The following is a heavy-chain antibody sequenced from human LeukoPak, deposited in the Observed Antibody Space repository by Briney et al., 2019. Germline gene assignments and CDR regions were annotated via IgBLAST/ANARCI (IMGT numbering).Heavy chain of an antibody. Sequence: GGSLRLSCAASGFTFSNYWMSWVRLAPGKGLEWVAHINQDGSEEHYMDSVKARFIISRDNAKNSLSLQMDSLRAEDTAVYYCVRDGGVSGYDLLDYWGQGTLVTVYS. CDR2: INQDGSEE. CDR3: VRDGGVSGYDLLDY. D-gene: IGHD5-12*01. V-gene: IGHV3-7*01. J-gene: IGHJ4*02. CDR1: GFTFSNYW.